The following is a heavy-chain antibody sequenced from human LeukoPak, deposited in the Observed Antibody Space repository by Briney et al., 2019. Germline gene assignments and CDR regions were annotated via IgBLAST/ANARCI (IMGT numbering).Heavy chain of an antibody. D-gene: IGHD3-22*01. CDR3: TRDYYDSSGYSSPHLFDY. V-gene: IGHV3-49*04. CDR2: IRSKDYGGTT. CDR1: GFTFGDYA. Sequence: PGGSLRLSCTASGFTFGDYAMSWVRQAPGKGREWVGFIRSKDYGGTTEYAASVKGRFTISSDDSKSIAYLQMNNLKTEDTAVYYCTRDYYDSSGYSSPHLFDYWGQGTLVTVSS. J-gene: IGHJ4*02.